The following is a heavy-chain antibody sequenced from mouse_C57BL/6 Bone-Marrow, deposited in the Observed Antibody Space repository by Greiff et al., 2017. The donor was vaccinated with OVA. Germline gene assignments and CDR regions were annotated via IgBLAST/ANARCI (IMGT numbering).Heavy chain of an antibody. CDR2: FHPYNDDT. D-gene: IGHD1-1*01. CDR1: GYTFTTYP. J-gene: IGHJ4*01. CDR3: AITTVYYYAMDY. V-gene: IGHV1-47*01. Sequence: QVQLKESGAELVKPGASVKMSCKASGYTFTTYPIEWMKQNPGKSLEWIGNFHPYNDDTKYNEKFKGKATLTVEKSSSTVYLELSRLTSDDSAVYYCAITTVYYYAMDYWGQGTSVTVSS.